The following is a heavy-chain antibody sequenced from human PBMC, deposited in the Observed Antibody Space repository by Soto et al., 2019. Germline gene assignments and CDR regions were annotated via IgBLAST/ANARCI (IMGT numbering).Heavy chain of an antibody. CDR2: ISGSGGST. Sequence: EVQLLESGGGLVQPGGSLRLSCAAYGFTFSSYAMSWIRQAPGKGLEWVSAISGSGGSTYYADSVKGRFTISRDNSKNTLYLQMNSLRAEDTAVYYCAKGRGTNWYYFEYWGQGTLVTVSS. J-gene: IGHJ4*02. CDR1: GFTFSSYA. CDR3: AKGRGTNWYYFEY. V-gene: IGHV3-23*01. D-gene: IGHD7-27*01.